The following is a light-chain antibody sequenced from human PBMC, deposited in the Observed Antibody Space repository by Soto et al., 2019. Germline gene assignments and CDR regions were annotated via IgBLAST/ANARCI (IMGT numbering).Light chain of an antibody. J-gene: IGLJ2*01. CDR1: SSNIGAGYD. CDR3: QSYDSSLSGWKEV. Sequence: QSALTQPPSVSGAPGQRVTISCTGSSSNIGAGYDVHWYQQLPGTAPKLLIYGNSNRPSGVPDRFSGSKSGTSASLAITGLQAEDEADYYCQSYDSSLSGWKEVFGGGTKLTVL. V-gene: IGLV1-40*01. CDR2: GNS.